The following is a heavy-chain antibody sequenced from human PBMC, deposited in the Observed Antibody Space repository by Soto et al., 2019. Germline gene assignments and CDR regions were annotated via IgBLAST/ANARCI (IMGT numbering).Heavy chain of an antibody. D-gene: IGHD1-26*01. V-gene: IGHV3-7*05. CDR3: ARRSGSHYYFDY. CDR2: IKQDGSEK. Sequence: PGGSLRLSCAASGFTFSSYWMSWVRQAPGKGLEWVANIKQDGSEKYYVDSVKGRFTISRDNSKNTLYLQLNSLRAEDTAVYYCARRSGSHYYFDYWGQGTLVTVSS. CDR1: GFTFSSYW. J-gene: IGHJ4*02.